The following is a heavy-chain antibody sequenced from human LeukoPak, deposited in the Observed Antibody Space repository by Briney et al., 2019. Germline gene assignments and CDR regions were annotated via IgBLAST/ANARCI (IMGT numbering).Heavy chain of an antibody. V-gene: IGHV3-53*01. CDR1: GFTVSSNY. CDR2: IYSGGST. D-gene: IGHD3-22*01. J-gene: IGHJ4*02. Sequence: GGSLRLSCAASGFTVSSNYMSWVRQAPGKGLEWVSVIYSGGSTYYADSVKGRFTISRDNSKNTLYLQMNSLRAEDTAVYYCASQLDYYDSSGYYYAVDYWGQGTLVTVSS. CDR3: ASQLDYYDSSGYYYAVDY.